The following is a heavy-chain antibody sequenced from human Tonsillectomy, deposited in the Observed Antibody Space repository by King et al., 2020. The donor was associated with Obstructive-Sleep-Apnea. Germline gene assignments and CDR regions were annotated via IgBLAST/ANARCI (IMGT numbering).Heavy chain of an antibody. CDR3: ARDQDYPYGMDV. D-gene: IGHD4/OR15-4a*01. V-gene: IGHV4-59*01. Sequence: VQLQESGPGLVKPSETLSLTCTVSGGSISSYYWSWIRQPPGKGLEWIGYIYYSGSTNYNPSLKSRVTISVDTPKNQFSLKLSSVTAADTAVYYCARDQDYPYGMDVWGQGTTVTVSS. J-gene: IGHJ6*02. CDR1: GGSISSYY. CDR2: IYYSGST.